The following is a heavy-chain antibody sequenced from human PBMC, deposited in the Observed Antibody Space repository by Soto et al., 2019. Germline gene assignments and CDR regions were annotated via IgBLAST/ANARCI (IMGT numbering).Heavy chain of an antibody. CDR2: INPRVSYT. J-gene: IGHJ4*02. CDR3: ARGRAFDY. V-gene: IGHV1-46*01. CDR1: GYTFTNYQ. Sequence: QVQLLQSGADLRNLGASVKVSCKASGYTFTNYQMHWVRQAPGQGLEWMGMINPRVSYTSYAQQFQGRITMTRDTFTSTVYMELSSLTSEAAAVYYCARGRAFDYWGQGTRVTVSS.